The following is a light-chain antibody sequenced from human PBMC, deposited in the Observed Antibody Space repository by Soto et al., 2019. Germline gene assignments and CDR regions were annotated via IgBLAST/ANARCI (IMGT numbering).Light chain of an antibody. CDR2: WAS. V-gene: IGKV4-1*01. CDR1: QSVLYSSDNRNY. J-gene: IGKJ1*01. CDR3: QQYYTNPRT. Sequence: DIVMTQSPDSLAVSLGERATVNCKSGQSVLYSSDNRNYLAWYQQKPGQAPKLLISWASTREFGVPDRFSVSGSGTDFTLTISSLQAEDVAVYFCQQYYTNPRTFGQGTKVEIK.